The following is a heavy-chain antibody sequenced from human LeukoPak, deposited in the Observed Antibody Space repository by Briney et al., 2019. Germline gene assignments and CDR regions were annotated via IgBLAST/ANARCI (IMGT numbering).Heavy chain of an antibody. CDR3: ARETSNSGSYPTDAFDI. Sequence: SETLSLTCTVSGGSISSSSYYWGWIRQPPGKGLEWIGSIYYSGSTYYNPSLKSRVTISVDTSKNQFSLKLSSVTAADTAVYYCARETSNSGSYPTDAFDIWGQGTMVTVSS. D-gene: IGHD1-26*01. CDR2: IYYSGST. V-gene: IGHV4-39*02. J-gene: IGHJ3*02. CDR1: GGSISSSSYY.